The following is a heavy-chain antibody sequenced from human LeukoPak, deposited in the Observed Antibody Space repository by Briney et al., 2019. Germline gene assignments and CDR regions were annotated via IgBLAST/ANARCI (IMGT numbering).Heavy chain of an antibody. D-gene: IGHD5-18*01. Sequence: ASVKVSCKASGYTFTSYYMHWMRQAPGQGLEWMGIINPSGGSTSYAQKFQGRVTMTRDTSTSTVYMELSSLRSDDTAVYYCARIRDTAMVTAPFDYWGQGTLVTVSS. CDR3: ARIRDTAMVTAPFDY. CDR2: INPSGGST. J-gene: IGHJ4*02. V-gene: IGHV1-46*01. CDR1: GYTFTSYY.